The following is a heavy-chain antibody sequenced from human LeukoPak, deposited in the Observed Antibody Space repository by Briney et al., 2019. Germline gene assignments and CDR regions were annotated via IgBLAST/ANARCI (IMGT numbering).Heavy chain of an antibody. J-gene: IGHJ4*02. CDR2: ISNSGSSI. D-gene: IGHD5-24*01. CDR3: ARTRDGPFAY. CDR1: GFTFSDYY. Sequence: GGSLRLSCAASGFTFSDYYMNWVRQAPGKGLEWLSHISNSGSSIQYADSVKGRFTISRDNAKNSLYLQMNSLRVEDTAVYYCARTRDGPFAYWGQGTLVTVSS. V-gene: IGHV3-11*04.